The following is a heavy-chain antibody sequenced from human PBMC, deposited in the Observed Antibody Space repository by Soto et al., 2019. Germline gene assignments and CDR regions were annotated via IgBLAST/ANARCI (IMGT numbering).Heavy chain of an antibody. CDR1: GFTFSSYS. CDR3: ARGPDCEYICARRLDV. D-gene: IGHD5-18*01. J-gene: IGHJ6*02. Sequence: EVQLVESGGGLVQPGGSLRLSCAASGFTFSSYSMNWVRQAPGKGLEWVSYISSSSSTIYYADSVKGRFTISRDNAKNSLYLQMNSLRDEDAAGYYCARGPDCEYICARRLDVWGQGTTVTVSS. V-gene: IGHV3-48*02. CDR2: ISSSSSTI.